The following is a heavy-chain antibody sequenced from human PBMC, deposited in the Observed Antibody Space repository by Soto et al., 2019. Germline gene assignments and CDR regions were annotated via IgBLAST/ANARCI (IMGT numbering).Heavy chain of an antibody. CDR2: TSWNSGSI. D-gene: IGHD6-6*01. Sequence: GGSLRLSCAASGFTFDDYAMHWVRQAPGKGLEWVSGTSWNSGSIGYADSVKGRFTISRDNAKNSLYLQMNSLRAEDTALYYCAKDSHSSSSGAVDPGYFDYWGQGTLVTVSS. V-gene: IGHV3-9*01. CDR3: AKDSHSSSSGAVDPGYFDY. CDR1: GFTFDDYA. J-gene: IGHJ4*02.